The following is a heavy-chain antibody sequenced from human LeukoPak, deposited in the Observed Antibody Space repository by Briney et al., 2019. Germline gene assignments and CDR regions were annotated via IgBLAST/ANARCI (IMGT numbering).Heavy chain of an antibody. CDR1: GFVFSIFV. J-gene: IGHJ4*02. V-gene: IGHV3-74*01. D-gene: IGHD2/OR15-2a*01. CDR3: ARDHYFKIDY. CDR2: IPTDDNPT. Sequence: PGGSLRLSCAASGFVFSIFVMHWVRHAPGRGLVWVSRIPTDDNPTNYADFVQGRFTISRDNAKNTVYLQMNNLRAEDTAVYYCARDHYFKIDYWGQGTLVTVSS.